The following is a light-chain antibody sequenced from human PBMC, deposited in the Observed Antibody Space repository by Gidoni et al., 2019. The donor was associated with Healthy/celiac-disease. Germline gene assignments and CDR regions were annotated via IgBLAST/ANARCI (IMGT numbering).Light chain of an antibody. J-gene: IGLJ3*02. CDR3: SSYTSSRV. CDR1: SSDVGGYNY. CDR2: DVS. V-gene: IGLV2-14*03. Sequence: PGQSITISCTGTSSDVGGYNYVSWYQQHPGKAPKLMIYDVSNRPSGVSNRFSGSKSGNTASLTISGLQAEDEADYYCSSYTSSRVFGGGTKLTVL.